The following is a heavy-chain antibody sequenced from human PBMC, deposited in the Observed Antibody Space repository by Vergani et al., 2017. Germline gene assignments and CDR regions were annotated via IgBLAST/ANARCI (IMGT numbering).Heavy chain of an antibody. J-gene: IGHJ6*02. CDR1: GFTFSSYS. V-gene: IGHV3-21*01. CDR3: ARDVMEVVITTSADYYYGMDV. Sequence: EVQLVESGGGLVQPGGSLRLSCAASGFTFSSYSMNWVRQAPGKGLEWVSSISSSSSYIYYADSVKGRFTISRDNAKNSLYLQMNSLRAEDTAVYYCARDVMEVVITTSADYYYGMDVWGQGTTVTVSS. D-gene: IGHD3-22*01. CDR2: ISSSSSYI.